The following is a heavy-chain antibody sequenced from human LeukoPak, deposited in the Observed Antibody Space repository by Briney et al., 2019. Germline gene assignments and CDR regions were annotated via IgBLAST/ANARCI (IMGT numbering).Heavy chain of an antibody. J-gene: IGHJ3*02. CDR2: ISSSSSYI. V-gene: IGHV3-21*01. Sequence: PGGSLRLSCAASGFTFSSYSMNWVRQAPGKGLEWVSSISSSSSYIYYADSVKGRFTISRDNAKNSLYLQMNSLRAEDTAVYCCARVGYYDSSGYHHAFDIWGQGTMVTVSS. D-gene: IGHD3-22*01. CDR1: GFTFSSYS. CDR3: ARVGYYDSSGYHHAFDI.